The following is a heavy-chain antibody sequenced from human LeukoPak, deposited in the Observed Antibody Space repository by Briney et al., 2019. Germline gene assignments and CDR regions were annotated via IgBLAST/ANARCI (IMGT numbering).Heavy chain of an antibody. CDR1: GGSISSSSYY. CDR3: ARDRYYYGSGTISFDI. Sequence: SETLSLTCTVSGGSISSSSYYWGWIRQPPGKGLEWIGSIYYSGSTYYNPSLKIRVTISVDTSKNQFSLKLSSVTAADTAVYYCARDRYYYGSGTISFDIWGQGTMVTVSS. J-gene: IGHJ3*02. CDR2: IYYSGST. D-gene: IGHD3-10*01. V-gene: IGHV4-39*07.